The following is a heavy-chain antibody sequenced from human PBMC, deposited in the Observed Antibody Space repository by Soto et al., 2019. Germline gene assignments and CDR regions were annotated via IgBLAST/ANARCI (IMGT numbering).Heavy chain of an antibody. CDR1: GFTFSSYA. V-gene: IGHV3-23*01. CDR3: AKPSFWSGYHWFDP. J-gene: IGHJ5*02. Sequence: GGSLRLSCAASGFTFSSYAMSWVRQAPGKGLEWVSAISGSGGSTYYADSVKGRFTISRDNSKNTLYLQMNSLRAEDTAVYYCAKPSFWSGYHWFDPWGQGTLVTAPQ. CDR2: ISGSGGST. D-gene: IGHD3-3*01.